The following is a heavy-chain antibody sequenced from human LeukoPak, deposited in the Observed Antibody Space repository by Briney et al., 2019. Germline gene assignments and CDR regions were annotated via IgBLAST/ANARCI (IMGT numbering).Heavy chain of an antibody. CDR3: ARGAYYWPSP. CDR2: IRYDGSNK. D-gene: IGHD3-10*01. Sequence: GGSLRLSCAASGFTFSSYGMHWVRQAPGKGLEWVAFIRYDGSNKYYADSVKGRFTISRDNAKNSLYLQMNSLRAEDTALYYCARGAYYWPSPWGQGTLVTVSS. CDR1: GFTFSSYG. V-gene: IGHV3-30*02. J-gene: IGHJ5*02.